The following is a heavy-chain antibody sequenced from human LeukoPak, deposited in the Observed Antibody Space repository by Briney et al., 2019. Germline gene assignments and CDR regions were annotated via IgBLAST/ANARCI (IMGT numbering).Heavy chain of an antibody. CDR3: ARVPGRGCSGGSCRYYFDY. V-gene: IGHV4-30-2*01. Sequence: SQTLSLTCAVSGGSISSGGYSWSWIRQPPGKGLEWIGYIYHSGSTYYNPSLKSRVTISVDRSKNQFSLKLSSVTAADTAVYYCARVPGRGCSGGSCRYYFDYWGQGTLVTVSS. J-gene: IGHJ4*02. D-gene: IGHD2-15*01. CDR1: GGSISSGGYS. CDR2: IYHSGST.